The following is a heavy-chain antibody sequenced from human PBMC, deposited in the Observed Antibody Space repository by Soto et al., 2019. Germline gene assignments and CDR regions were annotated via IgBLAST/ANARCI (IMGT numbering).Heavy chain of an antibody. J-gene: IGHJ5*02. CDR2: IYHSGST. V-gene: IGHV4-30-2*01. CDR3: ARYAPNWFDP. CDR1: GGSMSSGGYS. Sequence: KPSETLSLTCAVSGGSMSSGGYSWSWIRQPPGKGLEWIGYIYHSGSTYYDPSLKSRVTIPVDRSKNQFSLKLRSVTAADTAVYYCARYAPNWFDPWGQGTLVTVSS. D-gene: IGHD2-8*01.